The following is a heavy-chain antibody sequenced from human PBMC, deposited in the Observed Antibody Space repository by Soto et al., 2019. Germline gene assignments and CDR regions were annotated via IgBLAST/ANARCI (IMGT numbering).Heavy chain of an antibody. Sequence: QVQLVQSGAEVKKPGASVKVSCKASGYTFTSYDINWVRQATGQGLEWMGWMNPNRGNTGYAQKFQGRVTMTRNTSISTAYMELSSLRSEDTAVYYCARGTQLDRGGYYYYGMDVWGQGTTVTVSS. CDR3: ARGTQLDRGGYYYYGMDV. CDR1: GYTFTSYD. D-gene: IGHD6-6*01. J-gene: IGHJ6*02. V-gene: IGHV1-8*01. CDR2: MNPNRGNT.